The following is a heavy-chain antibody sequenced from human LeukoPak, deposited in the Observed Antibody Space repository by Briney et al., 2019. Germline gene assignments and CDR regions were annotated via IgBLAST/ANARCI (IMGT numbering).Heavy chain of an antibody. D-gene: IGHD6-13*01. CDR1: GFTFSNAW. CDR2: IKSKTDGGTT. Sequence: PGRSLRLSCAASGFTFSNAWMSWVRQAPGKGLEWVGRIKSKTDGGTTDYAAPVKGRFTISRDDSKNTLYLQMNSLKTEDTAVYYCTRKASAADYYYGMDVWGKGTTVTVSS. CDR3: TRKASAADYYYGMDV. J-gene: IGHJ6*04. V-gene: IGHV3-15*01.